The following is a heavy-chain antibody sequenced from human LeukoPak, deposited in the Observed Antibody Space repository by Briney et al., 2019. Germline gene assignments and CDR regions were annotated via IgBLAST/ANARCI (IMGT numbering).Heavy chain of an antibody. D-gene: IGHD5-18*01. CDR1: GGSISSSSYY. CDR2: IYYSGST. Sequence: SETLSLTCTVSGGSISSSSYYWGWIRQPPGKGLEWIGSIYYSGSTYYNPSLKSRVTISVDTSKNQFSLKLSSVTAADTAVYYCAREGVGYSYGYSDYWGQETLVTVSS. V-gene: IGHV4-39*07. J-gene: IGHJ4*02. CDR3: AREGVGYSYGYSDY.